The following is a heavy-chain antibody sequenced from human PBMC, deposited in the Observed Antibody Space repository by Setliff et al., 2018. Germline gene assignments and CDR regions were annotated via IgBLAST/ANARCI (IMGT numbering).Heavy chain of an antibody. CDR3: AREHVSGHSEY. CDR2: IYPGDSDT. CDR1: GYSFSNYW. Sequence: GESLKISCKGSGYSFSNYWIGWVRQMPGKGLEWMGFIYPGDSDTRYSPSFQGQVTISSDKSINTAYLHLSSLKASDTAMYYCAREHVSGHSEYWGQGTLVTVSS. D-gene: IGHD1-26*01. V-gene: IGHV5-51*01. J-gene: IGHJ4*02.